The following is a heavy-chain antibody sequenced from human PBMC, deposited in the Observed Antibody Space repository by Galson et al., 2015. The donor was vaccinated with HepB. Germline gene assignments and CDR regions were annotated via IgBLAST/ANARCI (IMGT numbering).Heavy chain of an antibody. D-gene: IGHD3-22*01. CDR3: TTDQGSAVLITDYYYMDV. CDR2: ISSSSSYI. J-gene: IGHJ6*03. Sequence: SLRLSCAASGFTFSSYSMNWVRQAPGKGLEWVSSISSSSSYIYYADSVKGRFTISRDDSKNTLYLQMNSLKTEDTAVYYCTTDQGSAVLITDYYYMDVWGKGTSVTVSS. V-gene: IGHV3-21*03. CDR1: GFTFSSYS.